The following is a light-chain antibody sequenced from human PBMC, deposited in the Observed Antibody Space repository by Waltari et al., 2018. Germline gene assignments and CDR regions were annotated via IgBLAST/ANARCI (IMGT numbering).Light chain of an antibody. V-gene: IGLV2-14*03. CDR3: SSYVSSDTLEL. J-gene: IGLJ2*01. CDR1: SSDVGGYNY. CDR2: DVS. Sequence: HSALTQPASVSGSPGQSITISCTGTSSDVGGYNYVSWYQQHPAKAPKLMIFDVSNRPSGGSSRFSGSKSGNTASLTISGLQAEDEADYYCSSYVSSDTLELFGGGTSLTVL.